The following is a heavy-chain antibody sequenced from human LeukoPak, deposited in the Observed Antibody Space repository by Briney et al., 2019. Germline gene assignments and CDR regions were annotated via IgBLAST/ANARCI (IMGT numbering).Heavy chain of an antibody. V-gene: IGHV4-39*01. D-gene: IGHD6-13*01. J-gene: IGHJ4*02. CDR3: ARLRYSSSWYVY. CDR2: IYYSGST. CDR1: GGSISSSNYY. Sequence: SETLSLTCTVSGGSISSSNYYWGWIRQPPGKGLEWIGSIYYSGSTYYNPSLKSRVTISVDTSKDQFSLKLSSVTAADTAVYYCARLRYSSSWYVYWGQGTLVTVSS.